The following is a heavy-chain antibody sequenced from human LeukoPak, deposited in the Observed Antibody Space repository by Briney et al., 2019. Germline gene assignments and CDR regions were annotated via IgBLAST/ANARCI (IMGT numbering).Heavy chain of an antibody. V-gene: IGHV1-69*05. CDR2: IIPIFGTA. CDR1: GGTFSSYA. CDR3: ARQDIGGVMVPSLDY. J-gene: IGHJ4*02. Sequence: SVKVSCKASGGTFSSYAISWVRQAPGQGLEWMGRIIPIFGTANYAQKFQGRVTITTDESTSTAYMELSSLRSEDTAVYYCARQDIGGVMVPSLDYWGQGTLVTVSS. D-gene: IGHD3-16*02.